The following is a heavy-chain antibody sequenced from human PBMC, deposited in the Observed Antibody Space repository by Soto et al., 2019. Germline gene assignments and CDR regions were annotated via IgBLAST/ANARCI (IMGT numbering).Heavy chain of an antibody. CDR3: ARFCSGGTCYPLYYYFYMDV. Sequence: GGSLRLCCAASGCTFSSHWMSWVRQTPGKGLEWVASIRQDGSDQYYVDSVKGRFTISRDNVKNSLYLEMNSLRADDTAVYYCARFCSGGTCYPLYYYFYMDVWGKGTTVTVSS. CDR2: IRQDGSDQ. V-gene: IGHV3-7*01. D-gene: IGHD2-15*01. CDR1: GCTFSSHW. J-gene: IGHJ6*03.